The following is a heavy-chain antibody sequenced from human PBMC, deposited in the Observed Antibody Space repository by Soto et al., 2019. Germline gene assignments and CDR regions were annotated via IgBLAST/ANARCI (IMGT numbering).Heavy chain of an antibody. Sequence: ASVKVSCKASGYTFTSNGISWVRQAPGQGLEWMGWISTYNGDTNYAQTFQGRVTMTTDTSTSTVHMEVRSLRSDDTAVYYCAREGVAPYYYYGMDVWGQGTTVTVSS. D-gene: IGHD5-12*01. J-gene: IGHJ6*02. CDR3: AREGVAPYYYYGMDV. CDR2: ISTYNGDT. V-gene: IGHV1-18*01. CDR1: GYTFTSNG.